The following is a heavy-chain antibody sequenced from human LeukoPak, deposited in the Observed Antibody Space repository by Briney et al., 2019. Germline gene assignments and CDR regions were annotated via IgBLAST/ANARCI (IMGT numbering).Heavy chain of an antibody. CDR1: GFTFSSYA. Sequence: GGSLRLSCAASGFTFSSYAMSWVRQAPGKGLEWVSAISGSGGSTYYADSVKGRFTISRDNSKNTLYLQMNSLRAEDTAVYYCATHCDFWSGYFDYWGQGTLVTVSS. J-gene: IGHJ4*02. D-gene: IGHD3-3*01. V-gene: IGHV3-23*01. CDR3: ATHCDFWSGYFDY. CDR2: ISGSGGST.